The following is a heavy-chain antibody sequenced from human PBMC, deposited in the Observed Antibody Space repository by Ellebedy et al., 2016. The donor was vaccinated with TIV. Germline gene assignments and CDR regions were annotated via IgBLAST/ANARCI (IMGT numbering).Heavy chain of an antibody. CDR2: INPDGSAE. CDR3: VTWDRSYGP. Sequence: GESLKISCEVPGFIISDDWMSWVRQAPGKGLEWVAHINPDGSAEYYVDSVKGRFTLSRDNAKRSLFLQMNSLRVDDTAVYYCVTWDRSYGPWGQGSLVTISS. V-gene: IGHV3-7*03. D-gene: IGHD3-16*01. CDR1: GFIISDDW. J-gene: IGHJ5*02.